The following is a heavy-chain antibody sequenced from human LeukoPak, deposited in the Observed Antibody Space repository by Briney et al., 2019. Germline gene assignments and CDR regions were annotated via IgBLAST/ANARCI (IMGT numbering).Heavy chain of an antibody. CDR2: IYYSGST. CDR3: ARWEAGTHDH. Sequence: SETLSLTCTVSGGSISSYYWSWIRQPPGKGLEWIGYIYYSGSTNYNPSLKSRVTISVDTSKNQFSLKLSSVTAADTAVYYCARWEAGTHDHWGQGTLVTVSS. D-gene: IGHD6-13*01. J-gene: IGHJ4*02. CDR1: GGSISSYY. V-gene: IGHV4-59*01.